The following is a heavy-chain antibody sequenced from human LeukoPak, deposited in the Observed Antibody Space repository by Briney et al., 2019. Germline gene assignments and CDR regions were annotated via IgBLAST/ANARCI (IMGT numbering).Heavy chain of an antibody. CDR2: ISSSSSTI. D-gene: IGHD3-3*01. Sequence: GSLRLSCAASGFTFSSYSMNWVRQAPGKGLEGVSYISSSSSTIYYADSVKGRFTISRDNAKNSLYLQMNSLRAEDTAVYYCATVYYDFWSGYPHDAFDIWGQGTMVTVSS. CDR3: ATVYYDFWSGYPHDAFDI. J-gene: IGHJ3*02. CDR1: GFTFSSYS. V-gene: IGHV3-48*01.